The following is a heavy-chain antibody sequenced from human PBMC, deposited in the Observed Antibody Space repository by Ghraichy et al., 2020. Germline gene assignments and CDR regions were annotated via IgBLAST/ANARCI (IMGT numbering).Heavy chain of an antibody. CDR1: GGSMNTRRYY. CDR3: ARHLPPSSYYNSGTYENWFDP. D-gene: IGHD3-10*01. V-gene: IGHV4-39*01. CDR2: TYYTGST. Sequence: SETLSLTCTVSGGSMNTRRYYWAWLRQSPGTGLEWIGSTYYTGSTYYSPSLKSRVTISEDTSNNQFSLRLNSVTAADTAVYYCARHLPPSSYYNSGTYENWFDPWGQGTLATVSS. J-gene: IGHJ5*01.